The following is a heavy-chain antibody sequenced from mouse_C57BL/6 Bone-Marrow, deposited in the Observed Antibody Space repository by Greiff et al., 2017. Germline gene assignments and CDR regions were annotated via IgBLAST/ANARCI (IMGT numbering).Heavy chain of an antibody. CDR1: GYTFTDYE. V-gene: IGHV1-15*01. CDR2: IDPETGGT. J-gene: IGHJ4*01. D-gene: IGHD1-1*01. Sequence: VQLQQSGAELVRPGASVTLSCKASGYTFTDYEMHWVKQTPVHGLEWIGAIDPETGGTAYNQKFKGKAILTADKSSSTAYMELRSLTSEDSAVYHCTRGYYGSSGYAMDYWGQGTSVTVSS. CDR3: TRGYYGSSGYAMDY.